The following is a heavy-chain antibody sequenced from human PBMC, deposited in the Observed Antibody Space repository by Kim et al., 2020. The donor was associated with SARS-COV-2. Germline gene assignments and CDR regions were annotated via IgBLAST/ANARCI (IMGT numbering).Heavy chain of an antibody. CDR3: ARLITMVRGVMGAFDI. CDR2: IYPGDSDT. V-gene: IGHV5-51*01. D-gene: IGHD3-10*01. J-gene: IGHJ3*02. Sequence: GESLKISCKGSGYSFTSYWIGWVRQMPGKGLEWMGIIYPGDSDTRYSPSFQGQVTISVDKSISTAYLQWSSLKASDTAMYYCARLITMVRGVMGAFDIWGQGTMVTVSS. CDR1: GYSFTSYW.